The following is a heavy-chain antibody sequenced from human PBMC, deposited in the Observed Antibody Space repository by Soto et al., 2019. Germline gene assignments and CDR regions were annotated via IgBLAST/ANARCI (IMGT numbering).Heavy chain of an antibody. V-gene: IGHV3-20*04. CDR1: GFGFDEYG. CDR3: ARDHRWGYEYGDYGDS. D-gene: IGHD4-17*01. J-gene: IGHJ4*02. Sequence: EVYLVESGGGVVWPGGSLRLSCAASGFGFDEYGMSWVRQGPGKGLEWVSGINRHGDSTGYADSVKGRFTISRDNAKNSLYLEMNGLRAEDTAFYYCARDHRWGYEYGDYGDSWGQGTLVTVSS. CDR2: INRHGDST.